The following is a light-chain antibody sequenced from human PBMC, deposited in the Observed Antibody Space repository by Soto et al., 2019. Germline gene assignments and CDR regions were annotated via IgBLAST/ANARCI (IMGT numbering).Light chain of an antibody. V-gene: IGKV1-5*01. Sequence: DIQMTPAPSSLSASVGDRVTITCRASQSISSWLAWYQQKPGKAPKLLIYDASSLESGVPSRFSGSGSGTEFTLTISSVESEDFAIYYCQQHNDWPTFGQGTRLEIK. CDR2: DAS. CDR3: QQHNDWPT. J-gene: IGKJ5*01. CDR1: QSISSW.